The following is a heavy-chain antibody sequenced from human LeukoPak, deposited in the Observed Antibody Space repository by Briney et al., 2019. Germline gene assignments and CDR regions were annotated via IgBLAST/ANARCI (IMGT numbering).Heavy chain of an antibody. CDR3: AKAALRYQLLSSLDY. Sequence: GGSLRLSCAASGFTFSSYAMNWARQAPGKGLEWVSAISGSGASTYYADSVKGRFTISRDNSKNTLYLQMSSLRAEDTAIYYCAKAALRYQLLSSLDYWGQGTLVTVSS. V-gene: IGHV3-23*01. J-gene: IGHJ4*02. CDR1: GFTFSSYA. D-gene: IGHD2-2*01. CDR2: ISGSGAST.